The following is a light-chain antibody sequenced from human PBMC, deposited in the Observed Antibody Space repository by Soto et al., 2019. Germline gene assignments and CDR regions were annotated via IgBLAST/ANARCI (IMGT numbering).Light chain of an antibody. Sequence: SYELTQPPSVSVSPGQTASITCSGDKLGDKYAYWYQQKPGQSPVLVLYQDSRRPSGIPERFSGSNSGNTATLTISGTQAMDEADYYCQAWDSRTGVFGTGTKLTVL. CDR2: QDS. CDR1: KLGDKY. V-gene: IGLV3-1*01. J-gene: IGLJ1*01. CDR3: QAWDSRTGV.